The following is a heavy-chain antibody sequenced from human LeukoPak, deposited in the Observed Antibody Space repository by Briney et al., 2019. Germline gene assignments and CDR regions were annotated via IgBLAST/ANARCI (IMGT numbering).Heavy chain of an antibody. CDR2: IIPIFGTA. CDR1: GYTFTSYG. D-gene: IGHD3-3*01. J-gene: IGHJ3*02. Sequence: GASVKVSRKASGYTFTSYGISWVRQAPGQGLEWMGGIIPIFGTANYAQKFQGRVTITADESTSTAYMELSSLRSEDTAVYYCARSREQYGSGRGAFDIWGQGTMVTVSS. V-gene: IGHV1-69*13. CDR3: ARSREQYGSGRGAFDI.